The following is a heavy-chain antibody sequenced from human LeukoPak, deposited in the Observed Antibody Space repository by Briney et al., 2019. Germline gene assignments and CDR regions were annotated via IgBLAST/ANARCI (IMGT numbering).Heavy chain of an antibody. CDR1: GYTFTSYY. CDR3: ARDFGDSSGYDPTNFDY. J-gene: IGHJ4*02. V-gene: IGHV1-46*01. Sequence: ASVKVSCKASGYTFTSYYMHWVRQAPGQGLEWMGIINPSGGSTSYAQKFQGRVTMTRDTSTSTVYVELSSLRSEDTAVYYCARDFGDSSGYDPTNFDYWGQGTLVTVSS. D-gene: IGHD3-22*01. CDR2: INPSGGST.